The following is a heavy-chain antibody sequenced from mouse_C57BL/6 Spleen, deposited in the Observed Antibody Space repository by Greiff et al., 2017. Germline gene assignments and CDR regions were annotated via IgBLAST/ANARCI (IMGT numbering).Heavy chain of an antibody. D-gene: IGHD3-1*01. CDR3: ARSGWSDY. Sequence: VQLLQSGAVLVKPGASVKISCKASGYAFSSYWMNWVKQRPGKGLEWIGQLYPGDGDTNYNGKVKGKATLTADKSSSTAYMQRSSLTSEDTAVYFCARSGWSDYWGQGTTLTVSS. V-gene: IGHV1-80*01. CDR1: GYAFSSYW. J-gene: IGHJ2*01. CDR2: LYPGDGDT.